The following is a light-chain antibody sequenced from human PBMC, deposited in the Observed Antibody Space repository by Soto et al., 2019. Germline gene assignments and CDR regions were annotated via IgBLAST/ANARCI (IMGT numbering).Light chain of an antibody. CDR3: TSFTTSNTYV. V-gene: IGLV2-18*02. Sequence: QSALTQPASVSGSPGQSITISCTGSSSDIGNYNRVSWYQQPPSTAPQLIIYEVNNRPSGVHHRFSGSKSANTAPLTISRLQADDEADYYSTSFTTSNTYVFGTGTKVTVL. CDR1: SSDIGNYNR. J-gene: IGLJ1*01. CDR2: EVN.